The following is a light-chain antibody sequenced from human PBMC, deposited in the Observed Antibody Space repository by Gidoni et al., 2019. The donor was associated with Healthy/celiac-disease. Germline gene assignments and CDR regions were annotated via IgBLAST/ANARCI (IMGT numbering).Light chain of an antibody. CDR2: GAS. J-gene: IGKJ1*01. CDR3: QQSYSTVQT. Sequence: DMQMTQSPSSLSASVGDRVTITCRASQSISSYLNWYQQKPGKAPKLLIYGASSLQSGVPSRFSGSGSGTDFTLTISSLQPEDFATYYCQQSYSTVQTFGPGTKVEIK. V-gene: IGKV1-39*01. CDR1: QSISSY.